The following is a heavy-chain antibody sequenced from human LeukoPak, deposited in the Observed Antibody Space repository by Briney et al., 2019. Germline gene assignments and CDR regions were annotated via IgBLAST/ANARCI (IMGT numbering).Heavy chain of an antibody. CDR3: TRDGSAWSRDL. CDR2: ITSSGPYM. J-gene: IGHJ4*02. Sequence: GGSLRLSRAASGFTFSPYGMTWVRQAPGKGLEWVATITSSGPYMYYADSLKGRFTVSRDNAKKSIFLQMDSLRAEDTAVYYCTRDGSAWSRDLWGQGTLVTVSS. CDR1: GFTFSPYG. D-gene: IGHD6-19*01. V-gene: IGHV3-21*01.